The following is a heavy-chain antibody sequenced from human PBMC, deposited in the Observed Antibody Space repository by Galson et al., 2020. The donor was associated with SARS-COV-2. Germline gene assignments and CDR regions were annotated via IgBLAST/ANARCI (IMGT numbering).Heavy chain of an antibody. V-gene: IGHV3-30*18. D-gene: IGHD2-15*01. CDR3: AKDRRLLLYYYYGMDV. CDR2: ISYDGSNK. Sequence: GGSLRLSCAASGFTFSSYGMHWVRQAPGKGLEWVAVISYDGSNKYYADSVKGRFTISRDNSKNTLQMNSLRAEDTAVYYCAKDRRLLLYYYYGMDVWGQGTTVTVSS. CDR1: GFTFSSYG. J-gene: IGHJ6*02.